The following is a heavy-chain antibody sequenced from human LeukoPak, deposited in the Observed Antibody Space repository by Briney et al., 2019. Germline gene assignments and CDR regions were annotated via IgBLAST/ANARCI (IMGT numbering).Heavy chain of an antibody. Sequence: SETLSLTCAVYGGSFSAYYWSWIRQPPGKGLEWIGEIDHTGSTNYNPSLKSRVTISVDKSKNQFSLKLSSVTAADTAVYYCARDRGIPKVVPAADWGQGTLVTVSS. CDR1: GGSFSAYY. CDR3: ARDRGIPKVVPAAD. D-gene: IGHD2-2*01. V-gene: IGHV4-34*01. CDR2: IDHTGST. J-gene: IGHJ4*02.